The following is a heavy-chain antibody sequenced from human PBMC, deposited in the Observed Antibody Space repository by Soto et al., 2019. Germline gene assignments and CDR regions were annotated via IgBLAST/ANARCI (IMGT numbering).Heavy chain of an antibody. D-gene: IGHD4-17*01. CDR3: ARTHIYYGDYVHGDYYYGMDV. CDR1: GVSISSYY. Sequence: PSETLSLSCTVSGVSISSYYWSWIRQPPGKGLEWIGYIYYSGSTYYNPSLKSRVTISVDTSKNQFSLKLSCVTAADTAAYYCARTHIYYGDYVHGDYYYGMDVWGQGTTVTVSS. CDR2: IYYSGST. J-gene: IGHJ6*02. V-gene: IGHV4-59*06.